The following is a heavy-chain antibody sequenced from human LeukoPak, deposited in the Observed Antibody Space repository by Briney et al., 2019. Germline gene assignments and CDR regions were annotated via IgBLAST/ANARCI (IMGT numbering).Heavy chain of an antibody. D-gene: IGHD3-3*01. CDR1: GYSISGGYY. CDR3: ARVAVLRFLEWLSHFDY. J-gene: IGHJ4*02. CDR2: IYHSGST. V-gene: IGHV4-38-2*02. Sequence: SETLSLTCTVSGYSISGGYYWGWIRQPPGKGLEWIGSIYHSGSTYYNPSLKSRVTTSVDTSKNQFSLKLSSVTAADTAVYYCARVAVLRFLEWLSHFDYWGQGTLVTVSS.